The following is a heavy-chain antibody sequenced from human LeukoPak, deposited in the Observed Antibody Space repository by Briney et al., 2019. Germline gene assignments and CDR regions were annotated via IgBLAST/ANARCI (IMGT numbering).Heavy chain of an antibody. J-gene: IGHJ4*02. D-gene: IGHD3-22*01. Sequence: QPGGSLRLSCAASGFTVSSNYMSWVRQAPGKGLEWVSVIYSGGSTYYAGSVKGRFTISRDNSKNTLYLQMNSLRAEDTAVYYCASGLGYYYDSSGYHDYWGQGTLVTVSS. CDR2: IYSGGST. CDR1: GFTVSSNY. V-gene: IGHV3-53*01. CDR3: ASGLGYYYDSSGYHDY.